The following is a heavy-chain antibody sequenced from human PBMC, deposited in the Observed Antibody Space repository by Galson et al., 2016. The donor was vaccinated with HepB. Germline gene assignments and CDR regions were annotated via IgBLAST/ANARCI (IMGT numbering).Heavy chain of an antibody. CDR3: ARGLYTSTWNGDYYAMGV. J-gene: IGHJ6*02. CDR1: GGSVTSGTYY. V-gene: IGHV4-61*01. CDR2: IYYSGGT. Sequence: SETLSLTCTVSGGSVTSGTYYWSWIRQPPGKGLEWIGHIYYSGGTNYSTSLKSRVTVSVDTPNNQFSLELTSVTAADTAVYYWARGLYTSTWNGDYYAMGVWGQGTTVTVSS. D-gene: IGHD6-13*01.